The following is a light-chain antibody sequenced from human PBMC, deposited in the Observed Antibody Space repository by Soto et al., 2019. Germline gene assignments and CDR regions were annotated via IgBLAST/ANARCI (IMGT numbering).Light chain of an antibody. Sequence: DIVLTQSPGTVSLSPGERATLSCRATQSVSTDLAWYRQKPGQAPRLLIYGASSRATGIPDRFSGSGSGTDFTLTISRLEPEDFAVYYCQQYGGSPSFGPGTKVDFK. CDR1: QSVSTD. CDR2: GAS. J-gene: IGKJ3*01. V-gene: IGKV3-20*01. CDR3: QQYGGSPS.